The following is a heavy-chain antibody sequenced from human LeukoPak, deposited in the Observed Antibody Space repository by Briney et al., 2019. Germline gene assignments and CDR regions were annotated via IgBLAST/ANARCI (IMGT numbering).Heavy chain of an antibody. CDR2: INHSGST. CDR3: ARGRGSSWLYYFDY. J-gene: IGHJ4*02. D-gene: IGHD6-13*01. V-gene: IGHV4-34*01. Sequence: SETLSLTCAVYGGSFSGYYWSWIRQPPGKGLEWIGEINHSGSTNYNPSLKSRVTISVDTSKNQFSLKLSSVTAADTAVYYCARGRGSSWLYYFDYWGQGTLLTVSS. CDR1: GGSFSGYY.